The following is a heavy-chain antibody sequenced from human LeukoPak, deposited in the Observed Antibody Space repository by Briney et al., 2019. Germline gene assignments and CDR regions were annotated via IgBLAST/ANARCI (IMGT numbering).Heavy chain of an antibody. CDR3: AKDYRTTDIVVVPAAITGDAFDI. D-gene: IGHD2-2*02. J-gene: IGHJ3*02. Sequence: GGSLRLSCAASGFTFSSYAMSWVRQAPGKGLEWVSAISGSGGSTYYADSVKGRFTISRDNSKNTLYLQMNRLRAEDTAVYYCAKDYRTTDIVVVPAAITGDAFDIWGQRTMVTVSS. CDR1: GFTFSSYA. CDR2: ISGSGGST. V-gene: IGHV3-23*01.